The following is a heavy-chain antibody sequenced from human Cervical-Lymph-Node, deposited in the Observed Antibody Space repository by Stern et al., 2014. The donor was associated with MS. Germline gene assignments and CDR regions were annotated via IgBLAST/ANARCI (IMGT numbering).Heavy chain of an antibody. CDR2: ISSSSDPI. CDR1: GFTFSNYI. V-gene: IGHV3-21*01. CDR3: SGQPDSNTEMVAMFPTYYNYGMDV. Sequence: EVQLVESGGGLVKPGGSLRLSCAASGFTFSNYIMNWVRQAPGKGLEWVSSISSSSDPIYYADSVKGRFTISRDNAKNSLYLQMNILRAEDTAVYFCSGQPDSNTEMVAMFPTYYNYGMDVWGQGTTVTVSS. D-gene: IGHD5-18*01. J-gene: IGHJ6*02.